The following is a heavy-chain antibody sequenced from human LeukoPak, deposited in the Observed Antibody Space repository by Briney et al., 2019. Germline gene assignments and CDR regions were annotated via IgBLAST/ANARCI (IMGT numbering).Heavy chain of an antibody. D-gene: IGHD1-7*01. V-gene: IGHV4-34*01. Sequence: PSETLSLTCAVYGGSFSGYYWSWIRQPPGKGLEWIGEINHSGSTNYNPSLKSRVTISVDTSKNQFSLKLSSVTAADTAVYYCARDPQLRYWGQGTLVTVSS. CDR2: INHSGST. CDR3: ARDPQLRY. J-gene: IGHJ4*02. CDR1: GGSFSGYY.